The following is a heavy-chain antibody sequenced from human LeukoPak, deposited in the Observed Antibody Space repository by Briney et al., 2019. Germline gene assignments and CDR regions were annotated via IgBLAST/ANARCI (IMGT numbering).Heavy chain of an antibody. V-gene: IGHV3-23*01. J-gene: IGHJ4*02. CDR3: VKDARRSDGWYFFDH. D-gene: IGHD2-15*01. Sequence: PGGSLRLSCAASGFTVSSNYMSWVRQAPGKGLEQVSVISDRGDLTYYADSVKGRFTISRDNSKNTLYLQMNSLRAEDTAVYYCVKDARRSDGWYFFDHWGQGTLVTVSS. CDR1: GFTVSSNY. CDR2: ISDRGDLT.